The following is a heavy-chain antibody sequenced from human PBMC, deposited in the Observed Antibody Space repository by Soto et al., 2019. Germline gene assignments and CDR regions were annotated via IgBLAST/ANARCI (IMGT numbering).Heavy chain of an antibody. CDR1: GYTFTSYG. D-gene: IGHD3-10*01. CDR3: ARRPGSGSYYGYYYYMDV. V-gene: IGHV1-18*01. CDR2: ISAYNGNT. J-gene: IGHJ6*03. Sequence: ASVKVSCKASGYTFTSYGISWVRQAPGQGLEWMGWISAYNGNTNYAQKLQGRVNMTTDTSTSTAYMELRSLRSDDTAVYYCARRPGSGSYYGYYYYMDVWGKGTTVTVSS.